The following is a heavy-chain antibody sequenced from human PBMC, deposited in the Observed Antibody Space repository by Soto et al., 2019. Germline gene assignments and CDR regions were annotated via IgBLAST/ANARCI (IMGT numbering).Heavy chain of an antibody. J-gene: IGHJ6*03. CDR3: ARGVHLGELSLSPHWGYYYMDV. Sequence: SETLSLTCPVSGGSISSGGYYWSWIRQHPGKGLEWIGYIYYSGSTYYNPSLKSRVTISVDTSKNQFSLKLSSVTAADTAVYYCARGVHLGELSLSPHWGYYYMDVWGKGTTVTVS. D-gene: IGHD3-16*02. V-gene: IGHV4-31*03. CDR1: GGSISSGGYY. CDR2: IYYSGST.